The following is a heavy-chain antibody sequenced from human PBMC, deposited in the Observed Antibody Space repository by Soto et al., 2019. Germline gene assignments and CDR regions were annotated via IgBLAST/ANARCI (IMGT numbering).Heavy chain of an antibody. Sequence: ASVKVSCKASGYTFTGYYMHWVRQAPGQGLEWMGWINPNSGGTNYAQKFQGWVTMTRDTSISTAYMELSRLRSDDTAVYYCARSSGPYYYYYMDVWGKGTTVTSP. CDR1: GYTFTGYY. CDR3: ARSSGPYYYYYMDV. V-gene: IGHV1-2*04. CDR2: INPNSGGT. J-gene: IGHJ6*03.